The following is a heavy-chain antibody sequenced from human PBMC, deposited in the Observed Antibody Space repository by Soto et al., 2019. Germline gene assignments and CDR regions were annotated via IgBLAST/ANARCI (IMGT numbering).Heavy chain of an antibody. Sequence: SETLSLTCAVYGGSFSGYYWSWIRQPPGKGLEWIGEINHGGSTNYNPSLKSRVTISVDTSKNQFSLKLSSVTAADTAVYYCARVAKRYCSSTSCSALYGMDVWGQGTTVTVSS. V-gene: IGHV4-34*01. J-gene: IGHJ6*02. CDR3: ARVAKRYCSSTSCSALYGMDV. CDR2: INHGGST. CDR1: GGSFSGYY. D-gene: IGHD2-2*01.